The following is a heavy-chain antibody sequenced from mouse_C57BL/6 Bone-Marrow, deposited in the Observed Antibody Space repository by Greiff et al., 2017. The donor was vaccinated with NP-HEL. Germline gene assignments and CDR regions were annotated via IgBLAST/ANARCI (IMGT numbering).Heavy chain of an antibody. V-gene: IGHV7-1*01. CDR2: SRNKANDYTT. CDR1: GFTFSDFY. Sequence: EVMLVESGGGLVQSGRSLRLSCATSGFTFSDFYMEWVRQAPGKGLEWIAASRNKANDYTTEYSASVKGRFIVSRDTSQSILYLQMNALRAEDTAIYYGARDERGWYFDVWGTGTTVTVSS. CDR3: ARDERGWYFDV. J-gene: IGHJ1*03.